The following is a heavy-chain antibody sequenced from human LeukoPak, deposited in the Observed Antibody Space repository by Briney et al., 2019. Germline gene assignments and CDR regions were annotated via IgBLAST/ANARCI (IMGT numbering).Heavy chain of an antibody. CDR3: ARVGCSGGSCIDY. V-gene: IGHV3-21*01. CDR1: GFTFSSYS. D-gene: IGHD2-15*01. J-gene: IGHJ4*02. CDR2: ISSSSSYI. Sequence: GALRLSCAASGFTFSSYSMNWVRQAPGKGLEWVSSISSSSSYIYYADSVKGRFTISRDNAKNSLYLQMNSLRAEDTAVYYCARVGCSGGSCIDYWGPGTLVTVSS.